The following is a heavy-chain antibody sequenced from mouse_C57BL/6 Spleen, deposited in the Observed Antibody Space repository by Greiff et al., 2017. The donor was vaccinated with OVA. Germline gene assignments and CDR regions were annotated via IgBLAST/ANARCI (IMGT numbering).Heavy chain of an antibody. V-gene: IGHV1-69*01. Sequence: QVQLQQPGAELVMPGASVKLSCKASGYTFTSYWMHWVKQRPGQGLEWIGEIDPSDSYTNSNQKFKGKSTLTVDKSSSTAYMQLSILTSEDAAVYYCARERGNYWGQGTTLTVSS. CDR2: IDPSDSYT. CDR1: GYTFTSYW. J-gene: IGHJ2*01. CDR3: ARERGNY.